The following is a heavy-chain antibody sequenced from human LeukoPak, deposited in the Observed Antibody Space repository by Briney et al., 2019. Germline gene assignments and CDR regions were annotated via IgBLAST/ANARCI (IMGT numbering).Heavy chain of an antibody. CDR3: ARDAAVTMVRGVIGY. J-gene: IGHJ4*02. CDR2: INPNSGGT. D-gene: IGHD3-10*01. V-gene: IGHV1-2*02. Sequence: ASVKVSCTASGYTFTGYYMHWVRQAPGQGLEWMGWINPNSGGTNYAQKFQGRVTMTRDTSISTAYMELSRLRSDDTAVYYCARDAAVTMVRGVIGYWGQGTLVTVSS. CDR1: GYTFTGYY.